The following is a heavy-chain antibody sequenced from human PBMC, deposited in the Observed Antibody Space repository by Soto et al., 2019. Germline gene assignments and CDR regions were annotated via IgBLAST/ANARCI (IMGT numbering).Heavy chain of an antibody. J-gene: IGHJ6*02. CDR3: AREWRYSSSWYPAVAGSYNYYYGMDV. Sequence: SVKVSCKASGGTFSSYAISWVRQAPGQGLEWMGGIIPIFGTANYAQKFQGRVTITADESTSTAYMELSSLRSEDTAVYYCAREWRYSSSWYPAVAGSYNYYYGMDVWGQGTTVTVSS. CDR1: GGTFSSYA. D-gene: IGHD6-13*01. CDR2: IIPIFGTA. V-gene: IGHV1-69*13.